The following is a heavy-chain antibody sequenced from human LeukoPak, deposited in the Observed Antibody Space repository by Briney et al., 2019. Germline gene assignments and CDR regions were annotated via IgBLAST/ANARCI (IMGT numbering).Heavy chain of an antibody. CDR3: TTQPGKAAFFDY. CDR1: GGSISSYY. V-gene: IGHV4-59*01. J-gene: IGHJ4*02. Sequence: SETLSLTCTVSGGSISSYYWSWIRHPPGKGLEWIGYIYYSGSTNYNPSLKSRVTISVATSKNQFSLRLSSVTAADTAVYYCTTQPGKAAFFDYWGQGTLVTVSS. CDR2: IYYSGST. D-gene: IGHD2-15*01.